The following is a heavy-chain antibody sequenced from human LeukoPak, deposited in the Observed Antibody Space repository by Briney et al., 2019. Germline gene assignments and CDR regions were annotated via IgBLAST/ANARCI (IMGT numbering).Heavy chain of an antibody. CDR1: GFTFSSYS. V-gene: IGHV3-21*01. J-gene: IGHJ3*02. Sequence: GGSLRLSCAASGFTFSSYSMNWVRQAPGKGLEWVSSISSSSSYIYHADSVKGRFTISRDNAKNSLYLQMNSLRAEDTAVYYCARDPRDSGSYHPTDAFDIWGQGTMVTVSS. D-gene: IGHD1-26*01. CDR3: ARDPRDSGSYHPTDAFDI. CDR2: ISSSSSYI.